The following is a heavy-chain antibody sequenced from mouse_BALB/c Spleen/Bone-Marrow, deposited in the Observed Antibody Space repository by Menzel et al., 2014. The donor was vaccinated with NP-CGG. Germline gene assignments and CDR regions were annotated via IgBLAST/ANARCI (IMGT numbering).Heavy chain of an antibody. V-gene: IGHV1-61*01. D-gene: IGHD3-3*01. CDR2: IHLSDSES. CDR1: GYSFTSYW. J-gene: IGHJ3*01. Sequence: QVQLQQSGAGLVRPGASVKLSCKASGYSFTSYWMNWVKQSPGQGLEWIGMIHLSDSESRLNQKFKDKATLTVDKSSSTAYMQLSSPTSEDSAVYYCTRYDLTSRAFAYWGQGTLVTVSA. CDR3: TRYDLTSRAFAY.